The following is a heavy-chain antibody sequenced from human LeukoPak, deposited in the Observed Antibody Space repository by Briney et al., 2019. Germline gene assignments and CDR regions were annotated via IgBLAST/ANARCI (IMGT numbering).Heavy chain of an antibody. CDR2: IYYSGST. J-gene: IGHJ4*02. CDR3: AEGYSSSWYYY. Sequence: PSETLSLTCTVSGGSISSGGYYWSWIRQHPGKGLECIWYIYYSGSTYYNPSLKSRVTISVDTSKNQFSLKLSSVTAADTAVYYCAEGYSSSWYYYWGQGTLVTVSS. V-gene: IGHV4-31*03. D-gene: IGHD6-13*01. CDR1: GGSISSGGYY.